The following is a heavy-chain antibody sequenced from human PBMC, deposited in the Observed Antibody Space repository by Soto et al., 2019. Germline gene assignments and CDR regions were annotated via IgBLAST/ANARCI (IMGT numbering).Heavy chain of an antibody. CDR3: TREQGGSYDSWFDP. J-gene: IGHJ5*02. V-gene: IGHV3-21*01. CDR1: FTVSMYS. Sequence: EVQVVESGGGLVQPGGSLRLSCSFTVSMYSMNWVRQAPGKGLEWVASIRSGGSYIKYADSVKGRFTISRDNAKNSVSLQMNSLRVADTAVYFCTREQGGSYDSWFDPWGQGTLVTVSS. CDR2: IRSGGSYI. D-gene: IGHD1-26*01.